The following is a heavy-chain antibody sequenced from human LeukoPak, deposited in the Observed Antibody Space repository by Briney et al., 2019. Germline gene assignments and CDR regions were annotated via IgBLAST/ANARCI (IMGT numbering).Heavy chain of an antibody. V-gene: IGHV3-15*04. Sequence: GGSLRLSCTASGFNFRSAWMSWARQAPGKGLEWVGRVGSQSDAGTMDYAAHVEGRFTISRDDSKNIVYLDMDSLKTEDTAVYYCGGRRVWGNGTVVTVSS. CDR3: GGRRV. D-gene: IGHD3-16*01. CDR2: VGSQSDAGTM. J-gene: IGHJ6*04. CDR1: GFNFRSAW.